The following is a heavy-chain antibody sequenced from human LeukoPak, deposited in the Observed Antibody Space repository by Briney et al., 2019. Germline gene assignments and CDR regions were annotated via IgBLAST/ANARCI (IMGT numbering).Heavy chain of an antibody. Sequence: GGSLRLSCEASGFTFSSFWMNWVRQAPGKGLEWVASINQDGSEKTYVDSVKGRFTISRDNAKNSLFLQTNSLRAEDTAVYFCARDATPPGLIFDSWGQGTLVTVSS. CDR3: ARDATPPGLIFDS. CDR1: GFTFSSFW. CDR2: INQDGSEK. J-gene: IGHJ4*02. D-gene: IGHD1-14*01. V-gene: IGHV3-7*05.